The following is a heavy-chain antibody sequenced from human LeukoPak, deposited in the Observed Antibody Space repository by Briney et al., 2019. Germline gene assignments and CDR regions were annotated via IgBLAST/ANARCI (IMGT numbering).Heavy chain of an antibody. CDR1: GGSISSGGYY. V-gene: IGHV4-30-2*01. J-gene: IGHJ4*02. Sequence: SQTLSLTCTVSGGSISSGGYYWSWIRQPPGKGLEWIGYIYHSGSTYYNPSLKSRVTISVDRSKNQFSLKLSSVTAADTAVYYCAKGSGSYKGIDYWGQGTLVTVSS. CDR3: AKGSGSYKGIDY. CDR2: IYHSGST. D-gene: IGHD3-10*01.